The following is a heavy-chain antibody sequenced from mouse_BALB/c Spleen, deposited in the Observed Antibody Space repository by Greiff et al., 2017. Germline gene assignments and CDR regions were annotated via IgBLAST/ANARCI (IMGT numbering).Heavy chain of an antibody. CDR2: ISSGGST. CDR1: GFTFSSYA. CDR3: ARGRNYYGSSYDYFDY. Sequence: DVHLVESGGGLVKPGGSLKLSCAASGFTFSSYAMSWVRQTPEKRLEWVASISSGGSTYYPDSVKGRFTISRDNARNILYLQMSSLRSEDTAMYYCARGRNYYGSSYDYFDYWGQGTTLTVSS. D-gene: IGHD1-1*01. V-gene: IGHV5-6-5*01. J-gene: IGHJ2*01.